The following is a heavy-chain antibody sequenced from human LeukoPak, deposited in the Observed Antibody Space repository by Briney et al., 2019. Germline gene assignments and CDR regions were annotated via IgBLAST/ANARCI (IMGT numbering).Heavy chain of an antibody. CDR1: GFTFSSYG. CDR3: AKGIDSGYDTLDY. V-gene: IGHV3-30*18. CDR2: ISYDGSNK. J-gene: IGHJ4*02. Sequence: PSRSLRLSCAASGFTFSSYGMHWVRQAPGKGLEWVAVISYDGSNKYYADSVKGRNTISRDNSKNTLYLQMNSLRAEDTAVYYCAKGIDSGYDTLDYWGQGTLVTVSS. D-gene: IGHD5-12*01.